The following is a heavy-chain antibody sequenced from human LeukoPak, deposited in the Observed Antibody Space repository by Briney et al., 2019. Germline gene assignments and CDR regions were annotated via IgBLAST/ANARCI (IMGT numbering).Heavy chain of an antibody. CDR2: ISAYNGNT. Sequence: ASVKVSCKASGYTFTSYGISWVRQAPGQGLEWMGWISAYNGNTNYAQKLQGRVTMTTDTSTSTAYMELSSLRSEDTAVYYCAKAADSSGWYAGYYFDYWGQGTLVTVSS. J-gene: IGHJ4*02. V-gene: IGHV1-18*01. D-gene: IGHD6-19*01. CDR1: GYTFTSYG. CDR3: AKAADSSGWYAGYYFDY.